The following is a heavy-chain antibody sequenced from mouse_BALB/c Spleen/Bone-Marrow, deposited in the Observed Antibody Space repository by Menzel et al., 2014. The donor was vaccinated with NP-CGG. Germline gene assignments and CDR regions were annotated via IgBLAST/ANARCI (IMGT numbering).Heavy chain of an antibody. V-gene: IGHV1S135*01. CDR3: AREDYGKGFAY. CDR2: IDPYNGGT. Sequence: HLAESGPELVKPGASVKVSCKASGYAFTSYNMYWVKQSHGKSLEWIGHIDPYNGGTSYNQKFKGKTTLTVDKSSSTAYMHLNSLTSEDSAVYYCAREDYGKGFAYWGQGTLVTVSA. D-gene: IGHD2-1*01. CDR1: GYAFTSYN. J-gene: IGHJ3*01.